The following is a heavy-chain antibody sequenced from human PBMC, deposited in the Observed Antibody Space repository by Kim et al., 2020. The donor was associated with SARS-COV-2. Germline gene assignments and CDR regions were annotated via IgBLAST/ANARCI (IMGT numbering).Heavy chain of an antibody. Sequence: GGSLRLSCAASGFTFSSYAMHWVRQAPGKGLEWVAVISYDGSNKYYADSVKGRFTISRDNSKNTLYLQMNSLRAEDTAVYYCARDRAAAGTGDGMDVWGQGTTVTVSS. CDR3: ARDRAAAGTGDGMDV. V-gene: IGHV3-30*04. CDR1: GFTFSSYA. D-gene: IGHD6-13*01. CDR2: ISYDGSNK. J-gene: IGHJ6*02.